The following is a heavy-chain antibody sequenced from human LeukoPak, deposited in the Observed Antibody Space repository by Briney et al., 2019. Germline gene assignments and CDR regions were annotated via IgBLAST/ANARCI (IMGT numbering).Heavy chain of an antibody. Sequence: GGSLRLSCVASGFTFRFYGMSWVRQAPGKGLEWVSFISGSGGSTYYADFMKGRFTISRDNSKNTLFLQMNGLRAEDTAVYYCARDLDRFGGWYEYWGQGTLVTVSS. D-gene: IGHD6-19*01. CDR3: ARDLDRFGGWYEY. CDR1: GFTFRFYG. V-gene: IGHV3-23*01. CDR2: ISGSGGST. J-gene: IGHJ4*02.